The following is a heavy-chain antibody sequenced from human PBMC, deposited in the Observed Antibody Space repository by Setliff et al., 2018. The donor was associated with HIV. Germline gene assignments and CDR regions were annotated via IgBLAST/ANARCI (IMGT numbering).Heavy chain of an antibody. Sequence: ASVKVSCKASGYTFSSYGISWVRQAPGQGLEWMGWISGYNGNTKYVQKLQGRATMTTDTSTRTVYMELRSLRHDDTAEYFCARVPYRSAWFSGGHDAFDVWGQGTMVTVSS. D-gene: IGHD6-19*01. CDR3: ARVPYRSAWFSGGHDAFDV. CDR2: ISGYNGNT. V-gene: IGHV1-18*01. CDR1: GYTFSSYG. J-gene: IGHJ3*01.